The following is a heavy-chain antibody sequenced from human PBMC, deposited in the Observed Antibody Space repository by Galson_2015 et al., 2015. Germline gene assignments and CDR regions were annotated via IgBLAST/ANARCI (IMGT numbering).Heavy chain of an antibody. J-gene: IGHJ6*02. CDR3: ARDGSLNSGYCSGGSCYYYYGMDV. Sequence: SLRISCAASGFTFSSYSMNWVRQAPGKGLEWVSSISSSSSYIYYADSVKGRFTISRDNAKNSLYLQMNSLRAEDTAVYYCARDGSLNSGYCSGGSCYYYYGMDVWGQGTTVTVSS. V-gene: IGHV3-21*01. CDR2: ISSSSSYI. CDR1: GFTFSSYS. D-gene: IGHD2-15*01.